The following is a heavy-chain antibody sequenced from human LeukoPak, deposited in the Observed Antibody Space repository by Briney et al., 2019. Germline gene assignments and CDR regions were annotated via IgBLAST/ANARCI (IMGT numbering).Heavy chain of an antibody. CDR2: IYYSGST. D-gene: IGHD3-16*01. Sequence: SETLSLTCTVSGGSISSYYWSWIRQPPGKGLEWIGYIYYSGSTNYNPSLKSRVTISVDTSKNQFSLKLSSVTAADTAVYYCARGRDWGQWYGMDVWGQGTTVTVSS. CDR3: ARGRDWGQWYGMDV. J-gene: IGHJ6*02. CDR1: GGSISSYY. V-gene: IGHV4-59*01.